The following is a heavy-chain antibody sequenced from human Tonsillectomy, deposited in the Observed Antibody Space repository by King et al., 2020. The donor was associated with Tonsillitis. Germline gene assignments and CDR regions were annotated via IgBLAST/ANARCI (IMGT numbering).Heavy chain of an antibody. V-gene: IGHV3-30*18. Sequence: QLVQSGGGVVQPGRSLRLSCAASGFTFSSYGMHWVRQAPGKGLEWVAGISYDGSNKYYADSVKGRFTISRDNSKNTLYLQMNSLRAEDTAVYYCAKDRQWLVDYWGQGTLVTVSS. CDR1: GFTFSSYG. J-gene: IGHJ4*02. CDR3: AKDRQWLVDY. CDR2: ISYDGSNK. D-gene: IGHD6-19*01.